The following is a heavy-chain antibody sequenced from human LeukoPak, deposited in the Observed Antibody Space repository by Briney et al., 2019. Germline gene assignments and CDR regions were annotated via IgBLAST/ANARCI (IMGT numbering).Heavy chain of an antibody. V-gene: IGHV3-48*01. CDR1: GFIFSDHY. CDR3: ARVSSSGWYDYYYMDV. Sequence: GSLRLSCAASGFIFSDHYMDWVRQAPGKGLEWVSYISSSSSTIYYADSVKGRFTISRDNAKNSLYLQMNSLRAEDTAVYYCARVSSSGWYDYYYMDVWGKGTTVTVSS. CDR2: ISSSSSTI. D-gene: IGHD6-19*01. J-gene: IGHJ6*03.